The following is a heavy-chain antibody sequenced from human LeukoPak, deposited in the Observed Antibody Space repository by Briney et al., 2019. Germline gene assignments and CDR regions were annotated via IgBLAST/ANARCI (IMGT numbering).Heavy chain of an antibody. CDR1: GYTFTSYY. CDR2: INPSGGST. CDR3: ARGNIVVVPAAITYWFDP. V-gene: IGHV1-46*01. D-gene: IGHD2-2*01. Sequence: ASVKVSCKASGYTFTSYYMHWVRQAPGQGLEWMGIINPSGGSTSYAQKFQGRVTMTRVTSTSTVYMELSSLRSEDTAVYYCARGNIVVVPAAITYWFDPWGQGTLVTVSS. J-gene: IGHJ5*02.